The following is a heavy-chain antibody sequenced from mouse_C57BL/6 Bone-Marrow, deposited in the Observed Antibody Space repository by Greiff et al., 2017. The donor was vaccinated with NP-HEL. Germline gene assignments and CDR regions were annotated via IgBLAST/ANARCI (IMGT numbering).Heavy chain of an antibody. J-gene: IGHJ3*01. CDR2: IRNKANGYTT. V-gene: IGHV7-3*01. Sequence: EVQVVESGGGLVQPGGSLSLSCAASGFTFTDYYMSWVRQPPGKALEWLGFIRNKANGYTTEYSASVKGRFTISRDNSQSILYLQMNALRAEDSATYYCARYIGGFAYWGQGTLVTVSA. CDR1: GFTFTDYY. CDR3: ARYIGGFAY. D-gene: IGHD3-3*01.